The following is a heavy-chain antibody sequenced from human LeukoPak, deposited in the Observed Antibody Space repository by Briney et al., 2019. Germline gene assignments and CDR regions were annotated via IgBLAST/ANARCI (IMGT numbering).Heavy chain of an antibody. CDR1: GYTYTAYF. CDR3: ALPPGIVPTDFALDA. J-gene: IGHJ3*01. CDR2: INPNSGGT. Sequence: GASVQVSCKASGYTYTAYFIHWVRQAPGQGLEWMGWINPNSGGTKYAQNFQGRVTMTRDTSISTAYLDLSRLTSDDTAVYYCALPPGIVPTDFALDAWGQGTMVTVSS. D-gene: IGHD2-8*01. V-gene: IGHV1-2*02.